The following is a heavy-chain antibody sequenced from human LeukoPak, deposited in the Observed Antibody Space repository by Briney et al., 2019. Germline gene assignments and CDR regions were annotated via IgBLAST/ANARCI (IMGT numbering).Heavy chain of an antibody. V-gene: IGHV4-39*01. CDR2: IYFLGSS. D-gene: IGHD1-26*01. CDR3: ANAASYSVDY. J-gene: IGHJ4*02. CDR1: GGSISSSSYY. Sequence: SETLSLTCTVSGGSISSSSYYWGWIRQPPGKGLEWIGSIYFLGSSYYNPSLKSRITISVDTSKNQFSLKLSSVTVADTAVYYCANAASYSVDYWGQGTLVTVSS.